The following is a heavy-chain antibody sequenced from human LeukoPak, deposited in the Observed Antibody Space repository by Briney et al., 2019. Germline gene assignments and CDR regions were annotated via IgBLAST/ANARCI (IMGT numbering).Heavy chain of an antibody. J-gene: IGHJ6*03. CDR1: GFTFSSYW. D-gene: IGHD3-9*01. V-gene: IGHV3-74*01. CDR2: INSDGSST. Sequence: PGGSLRLSCAASGFTFSSYWMHWVRQAPGKGLVWVSRINSDGSSTSYADSVKGRFTISRDNAKNTLYLQMNSLRAEDTAVYYCARELTRFPLRYFDWFPLYYYYMDVWGKGTTVTISS. CDR3: ARELTRFPLRYFDWFPLYYYYMDV.